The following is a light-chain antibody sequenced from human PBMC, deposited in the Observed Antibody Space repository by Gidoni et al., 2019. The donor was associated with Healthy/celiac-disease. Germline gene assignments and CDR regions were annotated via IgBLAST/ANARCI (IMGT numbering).Light chain of an antibody. CDR2: DAS. Sequence: DIQMTQSPSSLSASVGDRVTITCQASQDISNYLNWYQQKPGKAPKLLIYDASNLETGVPSRFSGSGSGTDFTFTISSLQPEDIATYYCQQYDNLPRIGPXTKVDIK. J-gene: IGKJ3*01. CDR3: QQYDNLPR. V-gene: IGKV1-33*01. CDR1: QDISNY.